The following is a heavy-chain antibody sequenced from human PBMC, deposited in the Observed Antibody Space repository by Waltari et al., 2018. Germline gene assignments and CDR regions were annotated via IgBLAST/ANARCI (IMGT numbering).Heavy chain of an antibody. Sequence: QVQLQESGPGLVKPSETLSLTCTVSGGSISRYYWSWIRQPPGKGLEWIGYIYYSGSTNYNPSLKSRVTISVDTSKNQFSLKLSSVTAADTAVYYCARGSGRKWLRGQLDYWGQGTLVTVSS. CDR2: IYYSGST. CDR3: ARGSGRKWLRGQLDY. CDR1: GGSISRYY. J-gene: IGHJ4*02. D-gene: IGHD5-12*01. V-gene: IGHV4-59*01.